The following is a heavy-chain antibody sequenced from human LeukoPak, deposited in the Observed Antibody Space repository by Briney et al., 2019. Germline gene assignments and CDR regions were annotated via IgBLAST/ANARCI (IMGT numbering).Heavy chain of an antibody. CDR1: GYSISSGYY. V-gene: IGHV4-38-2*02. CDR2: IYHSGST. J-gene: IGHJ4*02. Sequence: PSETLSLTCTVSGYSISSGYYWGWIRQPPGKGLEWIGYIYHSGSTYYNPSLKSRVTISVDRSKNQFSLKLSSVTAADTAVYYCARTIAVAGKVFYWGQGTLVTVSS. CDR3: ARTIAVAGKVFY. D-gene: IGHD6-19*01.